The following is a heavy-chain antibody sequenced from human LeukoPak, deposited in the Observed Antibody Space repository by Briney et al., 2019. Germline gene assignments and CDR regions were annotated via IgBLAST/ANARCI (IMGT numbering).Heavy chain of an antibody. J-gene: IGHJ4*02. D-gene: IGHD2-15*01. CDR2: IRKDGSDE. V-gene: IGHV3-30*02. CDR1: GFAFSDNG. CDR3: AKDDQWSLDY. Sequence: GGSLRLSCAASGFAFSDNGIHWVRQAPGKGLEWVTYIRKDGSDEWYADSVKGRFTISRDNSKNKVFLQMNSLRPEDTALYYCAKDDQWSLDYWGQGALVIVPS.